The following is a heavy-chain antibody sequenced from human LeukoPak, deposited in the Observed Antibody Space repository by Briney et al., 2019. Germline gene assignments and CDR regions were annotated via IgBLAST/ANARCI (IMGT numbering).Heavy chain of an antibody. Sequence: PGGSLRLSCAASGFTFSSYSMNWVRQAPGKGLEWVSYISSSGSTIYYADSVKGRFTISRDNAKNSLYLQMNSLRAEDTAVYYCARELWFGELRFDPWGQGTLVTVSS. D-gene: IGHD3-10*01. CDR1: GFTFSSYS. J-gene: IGHJ5*02. V-gene: IGHV3-48*04. CDR3: ARELWFGELRFDP. CDR2: ISSSGSTI.